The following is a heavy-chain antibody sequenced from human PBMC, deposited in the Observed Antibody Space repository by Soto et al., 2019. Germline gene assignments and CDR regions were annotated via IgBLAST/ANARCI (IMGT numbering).Heavy chain of an antibody. Sequence: PSETLSLTCAVSGDSVSHDNYYWSWIRQPPGTGLEWIGYIYYSGTTNYNSYLKRRLSLSVDMSKNQFPLKLASETAAAPAVYFCARSQRGRSAFTFDYWGQGALVTVSS. CDR3: ARSQRGRSAFTFDY. J-gene: IGHJ4*02. CDR2: IYYSGTT. V-gene: IGHV4-61*01. CDR1: GDSVSHDNYY. D-gene: IGHD3-16*01.